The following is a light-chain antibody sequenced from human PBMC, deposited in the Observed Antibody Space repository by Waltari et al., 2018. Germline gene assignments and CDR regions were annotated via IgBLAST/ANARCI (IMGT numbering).Light chain of an antibody. V-gene: IGKV3-20*01. J-gene: IGKJ1*01. CDR2: GAS. Sequence: EVVLTQSPVTLSLSPGARATLSCRASQSVSSTYLAWYQEKAGLPPRLLIFGASIRATGIPDRFSGSGSGTEFTLTIDRLEPEDSAVYYCHQYGTSPRTFGQGTKVEIK. CDR1: QSVSSTY. CDR3: HQYGTSPRT.